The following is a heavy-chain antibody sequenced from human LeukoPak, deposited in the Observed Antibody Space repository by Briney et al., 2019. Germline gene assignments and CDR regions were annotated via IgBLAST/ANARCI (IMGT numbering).Heavy chain of an antibody. V-gene: IGHV4-31*03. CDR2: IYYSGST. CDR1: GGSISSGGYY. D-gene: IGHD6-19*01. CDR3: ARHEGSGWPSGVDY. J-gene: IGHJ4*02. Sequence: SQTLSLTCTVSGGSISSGGYYWSWIRQHPGKGLEWIGYIYYSGSTYYNPSLKSRVTISVDTSKNQFSLKLSSVTAADTAVYYCARHEGSGWPSGVDYWGQGTLVTVSS.